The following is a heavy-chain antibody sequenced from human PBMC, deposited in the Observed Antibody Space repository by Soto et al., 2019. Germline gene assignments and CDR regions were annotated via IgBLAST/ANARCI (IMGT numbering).Heavy chain of an antibody. Sequence: EVQLLESGGGLIQPGGSLRLSCTASGFIFSNFAMSWVRQAPGKGLAWVSCILGSGVTTFYADSVKGRFTISIDNSKNTMYLQRNSLRAEDTAVYYCVKDRRPPEFKLLGGSFESWGRGNRVIVSS. V-gene: IGHV3-23*01. CDR3: VKDRRPPEFKLLGGSFES. CDR2: ILGSGVTT. D-gene: IGHD2-21*01. CDR1: GFIFSNFA. J-gene: IGHJ4*01.